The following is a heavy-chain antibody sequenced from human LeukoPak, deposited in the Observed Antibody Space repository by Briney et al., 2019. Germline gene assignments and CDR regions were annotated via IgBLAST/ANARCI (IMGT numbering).Heavy chain of an antibody. V-gene: IGHV3-21*01. CDR3: ARGRHYDDSSGYPTDAVDI. D-gene: IGHD3-22*01. CDR1: GFTFSSYS. CDR2: IISSSSYI. Sequence: GALLLSCAASGFTFSSYSMKWVRQAPGKGVAWVSSIISSSSYIYYADSVKGRFTISRDNAKNSLHLQMNSLSAEDTAVYYCARGRHYDDSSGYPTDAVDIWGQGTMVTVSS. J-gene: IGHJ3*02.